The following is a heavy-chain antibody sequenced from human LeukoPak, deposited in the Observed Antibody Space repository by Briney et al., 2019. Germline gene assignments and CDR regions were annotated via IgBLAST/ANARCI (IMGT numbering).Heavy chain of an antibody. CDR3: AAQLPSDY. CDR2: MNPNSGNT. Sequence: ASVKVPCKASGYTFTSYDINWVRQATGQGLEWMGWMNPNSGNTGYAQKFQGRLTMTRNASITTAYMELSSLRSEDTAVYYCAAQLPSDYWGQGTLVTVSS. D-gene: IGHD2-2*01. V-gene: IGHV1-8*01. J-gene: IGHJ4*02. CDR1: GYTFTSYD.